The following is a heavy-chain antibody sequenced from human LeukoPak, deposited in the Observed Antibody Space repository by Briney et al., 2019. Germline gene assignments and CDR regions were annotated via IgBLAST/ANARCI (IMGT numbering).Heavy chain of an antibody. CDR1: GYTFTGYY. V-gene: IGHV1-2*02. CDR2: INPNSGGT. J-gene: IGHJ4*02. Sequence: ASVKVSCKASGYTFTGYYMHWVRQAPGQGLEWMGWINPNSGGTNYAQKFQGRVTMTRDTSISTAYMELSRLRSDDMAVYYCARGNYYGSGSYWMGDYWGQGTLVTVSS. CDR3: ARGNYYGSGSYWMGDY. D-gene: IGHD3-10*01.